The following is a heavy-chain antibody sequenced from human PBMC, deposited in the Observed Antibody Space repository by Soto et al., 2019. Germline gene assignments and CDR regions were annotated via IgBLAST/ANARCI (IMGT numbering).Heavy chain of an antibody. J-gene: IGHJ3*02. D-gene: IGHD5-12*01. Sequence: TVSGGSISSGGYYWSWIRQHPGKGLEWIGYIYYSGSTYYNPSLKSRVTISVDTSENQFSLKLSSVTAADTAVYYCARNSGYPGDAFDIWGQGTMVTVSS. V-gene: IGHV4-31*03. CDR2: IYYSGST. CDR3: ARNSGYPGDAFDI. CDR1: GGSISSGGYY.